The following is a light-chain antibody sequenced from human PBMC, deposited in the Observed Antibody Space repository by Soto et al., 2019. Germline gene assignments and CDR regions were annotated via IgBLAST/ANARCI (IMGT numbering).Light chain of an antibody. CDR2: GAS. CDR1: QSVRTS. Sequence: ETVMTQSPDTLSVSPGERATLSCRARQSVRTSLAWYQQKPGQAPRLLIYGASTRATDIPPRFSGSGSGTEFTLAIDSLQSEDFAVYYCHQYAFWPYTFGQGTKVDIK. V-gene: IGKV3-15*01. CDR3: HQYAFWPYT. J-gene: IGKJ2*01.